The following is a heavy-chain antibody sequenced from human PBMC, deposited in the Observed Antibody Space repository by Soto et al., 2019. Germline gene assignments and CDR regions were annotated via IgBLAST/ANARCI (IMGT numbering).Heavy chain of an antibody. CDR2: IYPGDSET. D-gene: IGHD3-16*01. V-gene: IGHV5-51*01. J-gene: IGHJ4*02. CDR3: AKCVENWGDPYYFDS. Sequence: AQSLKISCQASGYGFSSSWIAWVRQSPGKGLEWMGIIYPGDSETRYSPSFRGQVTFSADTSTNTAFLQWSRLKASDSGIYYCAKCVENWGDPYYFDSWGQGSPVTGSS. CDR1: GYGFSSSW.